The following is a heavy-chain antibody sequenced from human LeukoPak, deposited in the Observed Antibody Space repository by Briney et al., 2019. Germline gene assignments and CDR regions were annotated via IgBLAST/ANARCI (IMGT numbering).Heavy chain of an antibody. CDR1: GGSISSYY. CDR3: ARHSSYDILTGYLEGWFDP. CDR2: IYTSGST. J-gene: IGHJ5*02. D-gene: IGHD3-9*01. V-gene: IGHV4-4*07. Sequence: SETLTLTCTVSGGSISSYYWSWIRQPAGKGLEWIGRIYTSGSTNYNPSLKSRVTMSVDTSKNQFSLKLSSVTAADTAVYYCARHSSYDILTGYLEGWFDPWGQGTLVTVSS.